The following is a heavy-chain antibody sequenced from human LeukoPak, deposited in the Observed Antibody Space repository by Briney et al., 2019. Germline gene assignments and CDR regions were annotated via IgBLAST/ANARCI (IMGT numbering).Heavy chain of an antibody. J-gene: IGHJ4*02. CDR1: GGTFSSYA. CDR2: IIPIFGTA. V-gene: IGHV1-69*05. Sequence: ASVKVSCKASGGTFSSYAISWVRQAPGQGLEWMGGIIPIFGTANYAQKFQGRVTITTDESTSTAYMELSSLRSEDTAVYYCATLTADIVASFDYWGQGTLVTVSS. CDR3: ATLTADIVASFDY. D-gene: IGHD5-12*01.